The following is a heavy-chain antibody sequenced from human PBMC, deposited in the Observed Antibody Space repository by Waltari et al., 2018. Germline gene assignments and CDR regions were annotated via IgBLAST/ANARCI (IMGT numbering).Heavy chain of an antibody. V-gene: IGHV4-38-2*01. CDR3: ARRGPEDDSDPRFTL. D-gene: IGHD2-15*01. Sequence: QVQLQESGPGLVKPSETLSLTCAVSGYSISSGYYWGWIRQPPGKGLGWIGSIYHSGGPPHHPSLNCLATIPLDTSKNQSSLKLRSLTAADTAVYYYARRGPEDDSDPRFTLWGRGTLVPVSS. CDR1: GYSISSGYY. CDR2: IYHSGGP. J-gene: IGHJ2*01.